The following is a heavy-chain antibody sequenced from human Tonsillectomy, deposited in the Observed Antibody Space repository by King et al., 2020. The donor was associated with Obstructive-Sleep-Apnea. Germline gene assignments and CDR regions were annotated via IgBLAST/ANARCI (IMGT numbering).Heavy chain of an antibody. CDR1: GGSIGGSTHY. CDR3: APEGGSTGARFFDP. J-gene: IGHJ5*02. CDR2: IYSNGRT. V-gene: IGHV4-39*01. D-gene: IGHD2-2*01. Sequence: LQLQESGPGLVKPSETLSLTCTVSGGSIGGSTHYWGWIRQPPGKGLEWIGSIYSNGRTDYRPSLKTRVTMSVDTSKNQFSLKLSSVTAADTAVYYCAPEGGSTGARFFDPWGQGTLVTVSS.